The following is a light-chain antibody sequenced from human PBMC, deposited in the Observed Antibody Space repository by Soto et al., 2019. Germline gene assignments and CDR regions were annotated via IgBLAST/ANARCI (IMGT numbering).Light chain of an antibody. V-gene: IGLV2-14*01. Sequence: QSVLTQPASVSGSPGQSITISCTGTSSDIGRYNYVSWYQQHPGKAPKVMIYEVSKWPSGISNRFSGSKSGNTASLTISGIRAEDEADYYCSSYTTRLTVVFGGGTKVTVL. CDR3: SSYTTRLTVV. CDR1: SSDIGRYNY. J-gene: IGLJ2*01. CDR2: EVS.